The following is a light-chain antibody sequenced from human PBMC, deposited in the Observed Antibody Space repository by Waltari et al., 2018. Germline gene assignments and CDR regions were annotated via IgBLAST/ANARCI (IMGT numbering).Light chain of an antibody. J-gene: IGKJ1*01. Sequence: VLTQSPGTLSLSPGERATLSCWTSQSVTDNQLAWYQQRPGQAPRLLIFGISTSVAGIPDRFVGSGSGTHFTLTISRLEPEDVAVYYCQQYEQSLWTFGQGTRV. CDR2: GIS. CDR3: QQYEQSLWT. CDR1: QSVTDNQ. V-gene: IGKV3-20*01.